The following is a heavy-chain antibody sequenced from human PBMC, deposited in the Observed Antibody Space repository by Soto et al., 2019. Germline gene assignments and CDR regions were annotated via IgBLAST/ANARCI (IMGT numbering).Heavy chain of an antibody. CDR3: VRGPSHGAFDI. CDR1: GSTFSSYD. J-gene: IGHJ3*02. Sequence: QVQLVEFGGDVVQPGRSLRLSCAASGSTFSSYDIHWVRQAPGKGLEWVAHITPDGNRAYYADSVKGRFTVSRDNARNTVYLQVKSLRPEDTAVYHCVRGPSHGAFDIWGQGTLVTVSS. V-gene: IGHV3-30-3*01. CDR2: ITPDGNRA.